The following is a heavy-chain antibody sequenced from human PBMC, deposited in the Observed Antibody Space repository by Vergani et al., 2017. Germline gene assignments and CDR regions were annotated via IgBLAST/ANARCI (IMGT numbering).Heavy chain of an antibody. CDR1: GFTFSSYW. D-gene: IGHD2-2*01. CDR2: IKQDGSEK. J-gene: IGHJ4*02. Sequence: EVQLVESGGGLVQPGGSLRLSCAASGFTFSSYWMSWVRQAPGKGLEWVANIKQDGSEKYYVDSVKGRFTISRDNAKNSLYLQMNSLRAEDTAVYYCARDLYCSSTSCYGGADYWGQGTLVTVSS. CDR3: ARDLYCSSTSCYGGADY. V-gene: IGHV3-7*01.